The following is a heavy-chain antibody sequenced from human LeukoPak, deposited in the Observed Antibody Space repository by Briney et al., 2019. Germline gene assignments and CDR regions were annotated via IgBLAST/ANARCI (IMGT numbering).Heavy chain of an antibody. V-gene: IGHV4-38-2*01. CDR1: GYSISSGYY. D-gene: IGHD4-17*01. CDR3: ARLGTVNPRTNWFDP. CDR2: IYHSGST. Sequence: PSETLSLTCAVSGYSISSGYYWGWIRQPPGKGLEWIGSIYHSGSTYYNPSLKSRVTISVDTSKNQFSLKLSSVTAADTAVYYCARLGTVNPRTNWFDPWDQGTLVTVSS. J-gene: IGHJ5*02.